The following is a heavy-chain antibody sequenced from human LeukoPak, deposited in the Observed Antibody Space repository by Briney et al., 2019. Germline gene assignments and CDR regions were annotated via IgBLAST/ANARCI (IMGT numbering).Heavy chain of an antibody. CDR2: FSGDCVST. CDR1: GFTLDDYA. J-gene: IGHJ6*02. CDR3: AKGYTWIQLWSQVYGVDV. V-gene: IGHV3-43*02. D-gene: IGHD5-18*01. Sequence: GRTLRLSCAASGFTLDDYAMHWVRQPPGTGLEWVSLFSGDCVSTHYADSVKGRSTISRDNSKTSLYLQMNSLRTDNTALYYCAKGYTWIQLWSQVYGVDVWGPGTTVTASS.